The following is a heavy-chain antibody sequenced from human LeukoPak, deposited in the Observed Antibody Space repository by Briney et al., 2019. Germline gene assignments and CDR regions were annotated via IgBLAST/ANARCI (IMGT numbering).Heavy chain of an antibody. Sequence: GGSLRLPCAASGFTFSSYAMHWVRQAPGKGLEWVAVISYDGSNKYYADSVKGRFTISRDNSKNTLYLQMNSLRAEDTAVYYCAKDNLWTADYWGQGTLVTVSS. D-gene: IGHD3/OR15-3a*01. V-gene: IGHV3-30-3*01. CDR2: ISYDGSNK. CDR3: AKDNLWTADY. CDR1: GFTFSSYA. J-gene: IGHJ4*02.